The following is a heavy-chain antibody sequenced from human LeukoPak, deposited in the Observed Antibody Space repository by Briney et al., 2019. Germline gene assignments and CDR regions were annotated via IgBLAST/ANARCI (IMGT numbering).Heavy chain of an antibody. CDR1: GFTFSSYG. V-gene: IGHV3-30*18. J-gene: IGHJ3*02. CDR3: AKALLDAFDI. CDR2: ISYDGSNK. Sequence: PGGSLRLSCAASGFTFSSYGMHWVLQAPGKGLEWVAVISYDGSNKYYADSVKGRFTISRDNSKNTLYLQMNSLRAEDTAVYYCAKALLDAFDICGQGTMVTVSS.